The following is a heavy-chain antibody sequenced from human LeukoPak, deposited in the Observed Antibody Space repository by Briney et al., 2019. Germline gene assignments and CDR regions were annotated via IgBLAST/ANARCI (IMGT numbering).Heavy chain of an antibody. D-gene: IGHD2-15*01. CDR1: GFTFSSYW. CDR2: INSDGSST. J-gene: IGHJ4*02. CDR3: ARNVLPGYFDY. Sequence: GGSLRLSCAAPGFTFSSYWMHWVRQAPGKGLVWVSRINSDGSSTSYADSVKGRFTISRDNAKNTLYLQMNSLRAEDTAVYYCARNVLPGYFDYWGQGTLVTVSS. V-gene: IGHV3-74*01.